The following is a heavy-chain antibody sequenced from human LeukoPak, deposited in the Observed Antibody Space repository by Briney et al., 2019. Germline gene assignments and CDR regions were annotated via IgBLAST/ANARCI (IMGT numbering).Heavy chain of an antibody. CDR1: GGFFSGYY. V-gene: IGHV4-34*01. D-gene: IGHD3-3*01. CDR3: ARESHIMIFGVVRSYYYYYMDV. Sequence: SETLSLTCAVYGGFFSGYYWSWLRQPPAKGLEWIGEINHSGSTNYNPSLTSRVIISVDTSKDQFSLKLSSVTAADTVVYYCARESHIMIFGVVRSYYYYYMDVWAEGATVTVYS. J-gene: IGHJ6*03. CDR2: INHSGST.